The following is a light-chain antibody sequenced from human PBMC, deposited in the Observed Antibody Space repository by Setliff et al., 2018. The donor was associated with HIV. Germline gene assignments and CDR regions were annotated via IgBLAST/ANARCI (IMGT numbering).Light chain of an antibody. CDR1: SSDVGAYNY. V-gene: IGLV2-14*01. Sequence: QSVLTQPASVSGSPGQSITISCTGTSSDVGAYNYVSWFQQRPGKAPKLMIFDVNKRPSGVSNRFSGFKSGNTASLTISGLQAEDEADYYCSSYTSSSTFYVFGTGTKVTVL. CDR3: SSYTSSSTFYV. CDR2: DVN. J-gene: IGLJ1*01.